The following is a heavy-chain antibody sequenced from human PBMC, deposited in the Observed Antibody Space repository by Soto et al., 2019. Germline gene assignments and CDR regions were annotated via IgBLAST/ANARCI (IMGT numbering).Heavy chain of an antibody. CDR1: GGTFSSYA. CDR2: IIPIFGTA. V-gene: IGHV1-69*13. D-gene: IGHD1-7*01. CDR3: ARYKVPAELELRSYYYYGMDV. J-gene: IGHJ6*02. Sequence: ASVKVSCKASGGTFSSYAISWVRQAPGQGLEWMGGIIPIFGTANYAQKFQGRVTITGDESTSTAYMELGSLRVEDTAVDYCARYKVPAELELRSYYYYGMDVWGQGTTVTVSS.